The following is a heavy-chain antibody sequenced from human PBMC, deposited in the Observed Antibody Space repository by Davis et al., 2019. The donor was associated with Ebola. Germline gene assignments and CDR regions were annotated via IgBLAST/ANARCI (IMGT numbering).Heavy chain of an antibody. D-gene: IGHD6-13*01. CDR2: ISQSGSA. J-gene: IGHJ4*02. CDR3: ARGFGNSWYLGY. V-gene: IGHV4-4*02. CDR1: GGSISSNNW. Sequence: SETLSLTCSVSGGSISSNNWWSWVRQPPGKGLEWIGEISQSGSANYNPSLKSRFTISVDKSKNQFSLKVTSVTAADTAVYYCARGFGNSWYLGYWGQGTLVTVSS.